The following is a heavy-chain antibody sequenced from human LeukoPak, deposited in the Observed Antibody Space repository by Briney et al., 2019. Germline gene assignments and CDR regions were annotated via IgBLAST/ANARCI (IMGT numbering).Heavy chain of an antibody. CDR3: ATFNSYSGGYGGVGFDY. CDR2: ISSSSSYI. J-gene: IGHJ4*02. CDR1: GFTFGSYS. V-gene: IGHV3-21*04. Sequence: GGSLRLPCAASGFTFGSYSMNWVRQAPGKGLEWVSSISSSSSYIYYGDSVRGRFTISRDNSKNPLYLKMNSLRAEDTAVYYGATFNSYSGGYGGVGFDYWGQGTLVTVSS. D-gene: IGHD1-26*01.